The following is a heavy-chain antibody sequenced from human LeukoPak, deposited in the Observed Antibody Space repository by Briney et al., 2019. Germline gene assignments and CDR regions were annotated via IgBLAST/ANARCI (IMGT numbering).Heavy chain of an antibody. CDR2: IRNDGRNK. D-gene: IGHD4-17*01. Sequence: TGGSLRLSCAASGFTFRGHGIHWVRQAPGKGLEWVSFIRNDGRNKFYADSVKGRFTISRDNSRNTLYLQMDSLRPEDTAVYYCARANDYGDYGGWDSWGQGTLVTVSS. V-gene: IGHV3-30*02. CDR3: ARANDYGDYGGWDS. CDR1: GFTFRGHG. J-gene: IGHJ4*02.